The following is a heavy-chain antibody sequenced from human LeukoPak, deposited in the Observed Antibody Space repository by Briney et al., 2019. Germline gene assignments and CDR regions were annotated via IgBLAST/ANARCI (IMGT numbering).Heavy chain of an antibody. D-gene: IGHD5-12*01. V-gene: IGHV1-18*01. CDR3: AGGEVDSGYDYYYLDY. J-gene: IGHJ4*02. Sequence: ASVKVSCKASGYTFTSYGISWVRQAPGQGLEWMGWISAYNGNTNYAQKLQGRVTMTTDTSTSTAYMELRSLRSDDTAVYYCAGGEVDSGYDYYYLDYWGQGTLVTVSS. CDR2: ISAYNGNT. CDR1: GYTFTSYG.